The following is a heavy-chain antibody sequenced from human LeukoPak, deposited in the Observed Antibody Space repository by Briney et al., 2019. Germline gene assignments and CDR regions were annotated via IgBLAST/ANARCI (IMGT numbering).Heavy chain of an antibody. CDR3: ARKTEFCGGDCYYYYYGMDV. V-gene: IGHV4-30-4*01. D-gene: IGHD2-21*02. J-gene: IGHJ6*02. CDR2: IYYSGST. Sequence: SETLSLTSTVSGGSISSGDYYWSWIRQPPGKGLEWIGYIYYSGSTYYNPSHKSRVTISVDTSKNQFSLKLSSVTAADTAVYYCARKTEFCGGDCYYYYYGMDVWGQGTTVTVSS. CDR1: GGSISSGDYY.